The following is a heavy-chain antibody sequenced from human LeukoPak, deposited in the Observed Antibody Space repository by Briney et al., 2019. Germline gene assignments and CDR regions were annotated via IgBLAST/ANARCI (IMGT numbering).Heavy chain of an antibody. CDR1: GFTFSIYS. D-gene: IGHD2-21*01. Sequence: GGSLRLSCAASGFTFSIYSMNWVRQAPGKGLEWVSSISSSSSYIYYADSVKGRFTISRDNAKISLYLQMNSLRAEDTAVYDCARTGILWWYHSWGQGTLVTVSS. CDR2: ISSSSSYI. J-gene: IGHJ1*01. CDR3: ARTGILWWYHS. V-gene: IGHV3-21*01.